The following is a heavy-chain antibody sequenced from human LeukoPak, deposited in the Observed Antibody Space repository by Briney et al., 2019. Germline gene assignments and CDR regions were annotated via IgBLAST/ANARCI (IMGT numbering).Heavy chain of an antibody. V-gene: IGHV4-38-2*02. CDR3: ARDHRQAARRLRWFDP. Sequence: SETLSLTCAVSGYSISSGYYWGWIRPPPGKGLEWIGSFYHTGSTYYNPSLKSRVNISVDTSKNQFSLKLSSVTAADTAVYYCARDHRQAARRLRWFDPWGQGTLVTVSS. CDR2: FYHTGST. J-gene: IGHJ5*02. D-gene: IGHD6-13*01. CDR1: GYSISSGYY.